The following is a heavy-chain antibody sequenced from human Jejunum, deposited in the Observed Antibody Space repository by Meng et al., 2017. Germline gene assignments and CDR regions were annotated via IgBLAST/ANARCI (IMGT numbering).Heavy chain of an antibody. Sequence: EVQLLESGGGLVQPGGSLRLSCAASGFTFGSYAMTWVRQAPGKGLDWVSVISGNGDITYYADSVRGRFTISRDNSKDTLYLEMNSLRAEDTALYYCAKDNLVVTTIQGYFDYWGLGTLVTVSS. CDR3: AKDNLVVTTIQGYFDY. V-gene: IGHV3-23*01. J-gene: IGHJ4*02. CDR2: ISGNGDIT. CDR1: GFTFGSYA. D-gene: IGHD2-21*02.